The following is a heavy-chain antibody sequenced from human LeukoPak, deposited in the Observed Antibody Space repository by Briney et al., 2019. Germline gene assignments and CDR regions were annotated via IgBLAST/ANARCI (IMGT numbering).Heavy chain of an antibody. CDR3: ARDISSGYYDAFDI. J-gene: IGHJ3*02. D-gene: IGHD3-22*01. CDR2: IYSGGST. CDR1: GFTVSSNY. Sequence: GGSLRLSCATSGFTVSSNYMSWVRQAPGKGLEWVSIIYSGGSTYYADSVKGRFTISRDISKNTLYLQMNSLRAEDTAVYYCARDISSGYYDAFDIWGQGTMVTVSS. V-gene: IGHV3-66*01.